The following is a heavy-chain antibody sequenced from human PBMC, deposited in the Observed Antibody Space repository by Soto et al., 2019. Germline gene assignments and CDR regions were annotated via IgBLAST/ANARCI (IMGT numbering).Heavy chain of an antibody. CDR3: PTTYQGAAAGFDP. CDR2: IKSKTDGGTT. J-gene: IGHJ5*02. Sequence: GGSLRLSGAGSGFTFSNAWMRWVRQAPGKGLEWVGRIKSKTDGGTTDYAAPVKGRFTIARDDSNNTLYLQMNSLKTEDTAVYYCPTTYQGAAAGFDPWGQGTLVTVSS. D-gene: IGHD2-2*01. CDR1: GFTFSNAW. V-gene: IGHV3-15*01.